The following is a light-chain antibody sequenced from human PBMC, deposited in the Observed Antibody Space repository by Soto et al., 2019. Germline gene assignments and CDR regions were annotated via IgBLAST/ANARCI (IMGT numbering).Light chain of an antibody. CDR3: QTWDTGARVV. CDR2: LSSDGSH. CDR1: SGHSSYA. Sequence: QPVLTQSPSASASLGASVKLTCTLSSGHSSYAIAWHQQQPEKGPRYLMKLSSDGSHSKGDGIPDRFSASSSGAERYLTISSLPSEDEADYYCQTWDTGARVVFGGGTKLTVL. J-gene: IGLJ2*01. V-gene: IGLV4-69*01.